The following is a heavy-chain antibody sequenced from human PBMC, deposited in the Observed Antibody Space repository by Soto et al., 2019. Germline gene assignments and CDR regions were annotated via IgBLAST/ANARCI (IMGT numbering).Heavy chain of an antibody. CDR1: GGSISSYY. CDR3: AREYREDTIFGVVISDWFDP. CDR2: IYYSGST. J-gene: IGHJ5*02. V-gene: IGHV4-59*01. Sequence: SLTCTVSGGSISSYYWSWIRQPPGKGLEWIGYIYYSGSTNYNPSLKSRVTISVDTSKNQFSLKLSSVTAADTAVYYCAREYREDTIFGVVISDWFDPWGQGTLVTVS. D-gene: IGHD3-3*01.